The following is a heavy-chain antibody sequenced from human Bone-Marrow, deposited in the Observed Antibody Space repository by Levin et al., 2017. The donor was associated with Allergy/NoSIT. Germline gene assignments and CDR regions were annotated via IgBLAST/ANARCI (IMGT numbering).Heavy chain of an antibody. V-gene: IGHV4-61*02. J-gene: IGHJ5*02. CDR2: IYTTGST. Sequence: KPSETLSLTCTVSGDSINSGRYYWSWLRQPAGKGLEWIGRIYTTGSTNYNPSLKSRVTMSVDTSRNQFSLKLNSVTAADTAVYYCARDGDSSDRYDPWGQGTLVTVSS. CDR3: ARDGDSSDRYDP. CDR1: GDSINSGRYY. D-gene: IGHD6-19*01.